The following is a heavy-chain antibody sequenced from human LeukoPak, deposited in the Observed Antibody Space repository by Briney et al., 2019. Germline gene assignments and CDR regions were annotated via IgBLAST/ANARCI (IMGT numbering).Heavy chain of an antibody. V-gene: IGHV3-23*01. J-gene: IGHJ4*02. D-gene: IGHD3-10*01. CDR1: GFTFNNYA. CDR2: ISGSGSNT. CDR3: AKDYAYYYGSGIGGFDY. Sequence: GGSLRLSCAASGFTFNNYAMSWVRQAPGKGLEWVSTISGSGSNTYYADSVKGRFTISRDNSKNTLYLQMNSLRGEDTAVYYCAKDYAYYYGSGIGGFDYWGQGTLVTVSS.